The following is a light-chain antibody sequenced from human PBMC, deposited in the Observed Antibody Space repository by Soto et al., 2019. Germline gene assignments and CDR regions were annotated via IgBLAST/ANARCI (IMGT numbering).Light chain of an antibody. J-gene: IGKJ4*01. V-gene: IGKV3-11*01. CDR3: QQRSNWPLT. CDR1: QSVSSN. CDR2: DAS. Sequence: EIVLIQSPATPSLSPGERATLSCRASQSVSSNLAWYQQNPGQAPRLLIFDASNRATGIPARFSGSGSGTDFILTISSLEPEDFAVYYCQQRSNWPLTFGGGTKVDIK.